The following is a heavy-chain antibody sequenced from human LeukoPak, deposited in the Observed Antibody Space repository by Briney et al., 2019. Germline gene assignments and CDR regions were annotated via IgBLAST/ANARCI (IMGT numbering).Heavy chain of an antibody. J-gene: IGHJ4*02. Sequence: GGSLRLSCAASGFTFSSYSMNWVRQAPGKGLEWVSYISSSSSTIYYADSVKGRFTISRDNAKNSLYLQMNSLRAEDTAVYYCASSRGKTGAYRFDYWGQGTLVTVSS. D-gene: IGHD1-1*01. CDR3: ASSRGKTGAYRFDY. CDR2: ISSSSSTI. V-gene: IGHV3-48*04. CDR1: GFTFSSYS.